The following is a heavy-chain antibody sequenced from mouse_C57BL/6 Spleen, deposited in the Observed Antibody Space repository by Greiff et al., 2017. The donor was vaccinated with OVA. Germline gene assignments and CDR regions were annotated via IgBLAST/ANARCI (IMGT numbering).Heavy chain of an antibody. D-gene: IGHD2-3*01. V-gene: IGHV2-5*01. CDR2: IWRGGST. CDR3: AKSDGYPYWYFDV. Sequence: VKVVESGPGLVQPSQSLSITCTVSGFSLTSYGVHWVRQSPGKGLEWLGVIWRGGSTDYNAAFMSRLSITKDNSKSQVFFKMNSLQADDTAIYYCAKSDGYPYWYFDVWGTGTTVTVSS. J-gene: IGHJ1*03. CDR1: GFSLTSYG.